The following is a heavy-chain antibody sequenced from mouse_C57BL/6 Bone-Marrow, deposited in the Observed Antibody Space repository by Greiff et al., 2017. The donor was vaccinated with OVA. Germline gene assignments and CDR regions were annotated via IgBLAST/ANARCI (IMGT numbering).Heavy chain of an antibody. CDR1: GYTFTDYE. D-gene: IGHD2-5*01. Sequence: VQLVESGAELVRPGASVTLSCKASGYTFTDYEMHWVKQTPVHGLEWIGAIDPETGGTAYNQKFKGKAILTADKSSSTAYMELRSLTSEDSAVYYCTRGYSNYYAMDDWGQGTSVTVSS. J-gene: IGHJ4*01. V-gene: IGHV1-15*01. CDR3: TRGYSNYYAMDD. CDR2: IDPETGGT.